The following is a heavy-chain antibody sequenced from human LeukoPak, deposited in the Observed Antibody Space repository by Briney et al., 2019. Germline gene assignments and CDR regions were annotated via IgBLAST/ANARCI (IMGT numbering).Heavy chain of an antibody. J-gene: IGHJ6*03. D-gene: IGHD3-9*01. Sequence: GGSLRLSCAASGFTFRNYAMHWVRQAPGKGLEWVSGISWISGSIDYADSVKGRFTISRDSSKNSLYLQMNSLRAEDTALYYCAKAACYIDYDIYGRVGSYYMDVWGKGTTVTVSS. CDR2: ISWISGSI. V-gene: IGHV3-9*01. CDR3: AKAACYIDYDIYGRVGSYYMDV. CDR1: GFTFRNYA.